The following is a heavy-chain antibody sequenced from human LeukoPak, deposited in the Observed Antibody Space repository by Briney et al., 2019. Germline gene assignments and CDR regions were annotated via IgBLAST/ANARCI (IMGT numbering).Heavy chain of an antibody. D-gene: IGHD2-15*01. CDR2: IYYSGST. V-gene: IGHV4-30-4*01. CDR1: GGSISSGDYY. CDR3: ASTGAATSGIDY. Sequence: SETLSLTCTVSGGSISSGDYYWSWIRQPPGKGLEWIGYIYYSGSTYYNPSLKSRVTISVDTSKNQFSLKLSSVTAADTAVYYCASTGAATSGIDYWGQGTLVTVSS. J-gene: IGHJ4*02.